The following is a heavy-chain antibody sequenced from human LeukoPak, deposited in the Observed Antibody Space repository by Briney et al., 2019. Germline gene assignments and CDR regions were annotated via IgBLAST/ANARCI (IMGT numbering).Heavy chain of an antibody. Sequence: GASLRLSCAASGFTFSSYAMSWVRQAPGKGLEWVSAMSGSGGSTYYADSVKGRFTISRDNSKNTLYLLMNSLRAEDTAAYYCAKDYTVTGFYFDYWGQGTLVTVSS. CDR2: MSGSGGST. J-gene: IGHJ4*02. D-gene: IGHD4-17*01. V-gene: IGHV3-23*01. CDR1: GFTFSSYA. CDR3: AKDYTVTGFYFDY.